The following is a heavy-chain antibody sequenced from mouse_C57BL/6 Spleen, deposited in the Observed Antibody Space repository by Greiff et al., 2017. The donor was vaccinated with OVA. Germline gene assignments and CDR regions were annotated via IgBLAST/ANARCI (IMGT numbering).Heavy chain of an antibody. V-gene: IGHV3-6*01. CDR2: ISYDGSN. D-gene: IGHD2-12*01. CDR1: GYSITSGYY. CDR3: ARGYYYFDY. J-gene: IGHJ2*01. Sequence: ESGPGLVKPSQSLSLTCSVTGYSITSGYYWNWIRQFPGNKLEWMGYISYDGSNNYNPSLKNRISITRDTSKNQFFLKLNSVTTEDTATYYCARGYYYFDYWSQGTTLTVSS.